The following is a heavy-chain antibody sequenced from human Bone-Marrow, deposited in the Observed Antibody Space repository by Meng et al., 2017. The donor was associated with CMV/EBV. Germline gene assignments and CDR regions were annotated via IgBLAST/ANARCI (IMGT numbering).Heavy chain of an antibody. V-gene: IGHV3-30*04. Sequence: GGSLRLSCAASGFTFSSYAMHWVRQAPGKGLEWVAVISYDGSNKYYADSVKGRFTISRDNSKNTLYLQMNSLRAEDTAVYYCARDRNYDFWSGYHFDYWGQGTLVTVSS. CDR1: GFTFSSYA. CDR2: ISYDGSNK. J-gene: IGHJ4*02. CDR3: ARDRNYDFWSGYHFDY. D-gene: IGHD3-3*01.